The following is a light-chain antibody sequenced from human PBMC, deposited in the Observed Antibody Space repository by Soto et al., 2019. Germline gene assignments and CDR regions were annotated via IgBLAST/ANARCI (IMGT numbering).Light chain of an antibody. V-gene: IGLV2-23*02. CDR1: SSDVGSYNL. Sequence: QSALTQPASVSGSPGQSITISCTGTSSDVGSYNLVSWYQQHPGKAPKVMIHEVNKRPSGVSNRFSGSKSGNTDSLTISGLQAEDEADYYCCSYAGSRTYVFGTGTKVTVL. CDR3: CSYAGSRTYV. CDR2: EVN. J-gene: IGLJ1*01.